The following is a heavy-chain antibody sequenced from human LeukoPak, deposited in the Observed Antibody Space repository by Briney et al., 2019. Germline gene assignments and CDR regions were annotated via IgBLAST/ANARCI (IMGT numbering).Heavy chain of an antibody. V-gene: IGHV3-21*01. CDR1: GFTFSSYS. CDR2: ISSSSSYI. D-gene: IGHD6-19*01. Sequence: GGSLRLSCAASGFTFSSYSMNWVRQAPGKGLEWVSSISSSSSYIYYADSVKGRFTISRDNAKNSLYLQMNSLRAEDTAVYYCARGVAVAGIPYYYYYMDVWGKGTTVTVSS. CDR3: ARGVAVAGIPYYYYYMDV. J-gene: IGHJ6*03.